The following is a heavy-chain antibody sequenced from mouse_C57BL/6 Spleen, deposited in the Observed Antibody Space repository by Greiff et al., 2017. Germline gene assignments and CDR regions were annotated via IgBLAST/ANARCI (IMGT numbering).Heavy chain of an antibody. CDR3: ARKNYGSSYPGFAY. V-gene: IGHV2-2*01. Sequence: QVQLQQSGPGLVQPSQSLSITCTVSGFSLTSYGVHWVRQSPGKGLEWLGVIWSGGSTDYNAAFISRLSISKDNSKSQVFFKMNSLQADDTAIYYCARKNYGSSYPGFAYWGQGTLVTVSA. D-gene: IGHD1-1*01. J-gene: IGHJ3*01. CDR2: IWSGGST. CDR1: GFSLTSYG.